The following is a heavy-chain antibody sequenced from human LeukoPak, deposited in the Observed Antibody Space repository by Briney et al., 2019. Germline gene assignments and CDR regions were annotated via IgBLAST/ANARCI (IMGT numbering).Heavy chain of an antibody. CDR2: INPNSGGT. Sequence: ASVKVSCKASGYTFTGYYMYWGRQAPGQGLEWMGWINPNSGGTNYAQKFQGRVTMTRDTSISTAYMELSRLRSDDTAVYYCARYSLPGISSHLNWFDPWSQGTLVTVSS. CDR3: ARYSLPGISSHLNWFDP. J-gene: IGHJ5*02. V-gene: IGHV1-2*02. D-gene: IGHD6-13*01. CDR1: GYTFTGYY.